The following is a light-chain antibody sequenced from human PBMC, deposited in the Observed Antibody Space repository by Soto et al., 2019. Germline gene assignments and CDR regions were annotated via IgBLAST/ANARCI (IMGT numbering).Light chain of an antibody. Sequence: DIQMTQSPSNLSASVGERVTITCRASQSISDWLAGFQLQPGQAPKLLIYDASSLESGVPSRFSGSGSGTEFTLTSSSLQPDDFATYYCQQTYSTPPTFGQGTRLEIK. CDR1: QSISDW. J-gene: IGKJ5*01. CDR2: DAS. V-gene: IGKV1-5*01. CDR3: QQTYSTPPT.